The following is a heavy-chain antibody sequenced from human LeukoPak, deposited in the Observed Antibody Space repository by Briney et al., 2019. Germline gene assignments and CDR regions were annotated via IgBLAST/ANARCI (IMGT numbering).Heavy chain of an antibody. CDR1: GYTFTSYG. J-gene: IGHJ4*02. D-gene: IGHD4/OR15-4a*01. CDR2: INTNTGNP. CDR3: ARDFPIYGDDY. Sequence: ASVKVSCKASGYTFTSYGISWVRQAPGQGLEWMGWINTNTGNPTYTQGFAGRFVFSLHTSVSTAYLQISSLKAEDTAVYYCARDFPIYGDDYWGQGTLVTVSS. V-gene: IGHV7-4-1*02.